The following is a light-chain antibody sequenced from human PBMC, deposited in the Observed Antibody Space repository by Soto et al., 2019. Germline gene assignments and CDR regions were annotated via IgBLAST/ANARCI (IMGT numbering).Light chain of an antibody. J-gene: IGKJ1*01. Sequence: ETVMTQSPATLSVSPGERATLSCRASQSVSSNLAWYQQKPGQAPRLLIYGASTRATGIPTRFSGRGSGTEFTLTIRRLQSDDFAIYYCQQYHDWPPWTFGQGTKVEVK. CDR3: QQYHDWPPWT. CDR1: QSVSSN. V-gene: IGKV3-15*01. CDR2: GAS.